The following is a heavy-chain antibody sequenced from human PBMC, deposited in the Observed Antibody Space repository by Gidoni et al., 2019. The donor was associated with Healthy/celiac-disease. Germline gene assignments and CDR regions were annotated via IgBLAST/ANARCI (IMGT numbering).Heavy chain of an antibody. V-gene: IGHV4-59*08. Sequence: QVQLQESGPGLVKPSETLSLTCTVSGGSISSYYWSWIRQPPGKGLEWIGYIYYSGRTNYNPSLKSRVTISVDTSKNQFSLKLSSVTAADTAVYYCARRGGNSLDYWGQGTLVTVSS. CDR1: GGSISSYY. CDR2: IYYSGRT. CDR3: ARRGGNSLDY. J-gene: IGHJ4*02. D-gene: IGHD2-15*01.